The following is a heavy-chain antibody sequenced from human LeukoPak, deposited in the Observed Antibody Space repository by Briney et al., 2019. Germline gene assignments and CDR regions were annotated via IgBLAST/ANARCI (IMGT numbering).Heavy chain of an antibody. CDR2: IRYDGSNK. D-gene: IGHD3-3*01. Sequence: GGFLRLSCTTSGFTFSSYGMHWVRQAPGKGLEWVAFIRYDGSNKHYADSVKGRFTISRDNSKNTLNLQMNSLRAEDTAVYYCAKDVNYDFWSDSSHFVWGQGTLVTVSS. CDR3: AKDVNYDFWSDSSHFV. J-gene: IGHJ4*02. CDR1: GFTFSSYG. V-gene: IGHV3-30*02.